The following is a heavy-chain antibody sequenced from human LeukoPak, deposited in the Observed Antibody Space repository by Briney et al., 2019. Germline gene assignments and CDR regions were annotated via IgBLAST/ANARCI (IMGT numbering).Heavy chain of an antibody. D-gene: IGHD1-7*01. V-gene: IGHV3-23*01. J-gene: IGHJ4*02. CDR1: GFTFSSYA. CDR3: ARARSLYNWNSPGLL. CDR2: ISGSGGST. Sequence: GGSLRLSCAASGFTFSSYAMSWVRQAPGKGLEGVSAISGSGGSTYYADSVKGRFTISRDNSKNTLYLQMNSLRAEDTAVYYCARARSLYNWNSPGLLWGQGTLVTVSS.